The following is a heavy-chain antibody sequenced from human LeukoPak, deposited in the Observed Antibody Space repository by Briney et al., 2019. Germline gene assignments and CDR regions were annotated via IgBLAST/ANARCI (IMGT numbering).Heavy chain of an antibody. D-gene: IGHD3-3*01. J-gene: IGHJ6*03. CDR1: GFTFSSYS. V-gene: IGHV3-21*01. Sequence: GGSLRLSCAASGFTFSSYSMNWVRQAPGKGLEWVSSISSSSSYKYYADSVKGRFTISRDNAKNSLYLQMNSLRAEDTAVYYCARPSTYYDFWSGPHTYYYYMDVWGKGTTVTVSS. CDR2: ISSSSSYK. CDR3: ARPSTYYDFWSGPHTYYYYMDV.